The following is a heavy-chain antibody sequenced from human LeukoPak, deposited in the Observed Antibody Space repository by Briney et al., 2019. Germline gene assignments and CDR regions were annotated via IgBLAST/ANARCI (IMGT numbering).Heavy chain of an antibody. D-gene: IGHD6-6*01. CDR2: ISSSSSYI. CDR1: GFTFSSYS. V-gene: IGHV3-21*01. CDR3: ARDHPIAARARSDWFDP. J-gene: IGHJ5*02. Sequence: GGSLRLSCAASGFTFSSYSMNWVRQAPGKGLEWVSSISSSSSYIYYADSVKGRFTISRDNAKNSLYLQMNSLRAEDTAVYYGARDHPIAARARSDWFDPWGQGTLVTVSS.